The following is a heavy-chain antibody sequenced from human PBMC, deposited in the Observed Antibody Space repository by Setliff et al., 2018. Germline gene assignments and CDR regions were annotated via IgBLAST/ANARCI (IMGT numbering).Heavy chain of an antibody. CDR2: VYTSGST. Sequence: SETLSLTCTVSDVSISGYYWSWIRQPPGKGLEWIGYVYTSGSTNYNPSLKSRVTISVDTSKNQFSLKLSSVTAADTAVYYCARELAINGFDIWGQGTMVT. J-gene: IGHJ3*02. V-gene: IGHV4-4*08. CDR1: DVSISGYY. CDR3: ARELAINGFDI. D-gene: IGHD1-1*01.